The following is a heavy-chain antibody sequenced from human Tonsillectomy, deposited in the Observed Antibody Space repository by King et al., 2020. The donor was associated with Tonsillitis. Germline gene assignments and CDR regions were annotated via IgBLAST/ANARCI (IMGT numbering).Heavy chain of an antibody. D-gene: IGHD3-22*01. V-gene: IGHV1-46*01. Sequence: QLVQSGAEVKKPGASVKVSCKASGYTFTNYYMHWVRQAPGQGLEWMGIINPSGGSTTYAQKFQGRVTMTRDTSTSTVYMELSSLSSEDTAVYYCARDGATCYYGQIDYWGQGTLVTVSS. CDR1: GYTFTNYY. CDR2: INPSGGST. J-gene: IGHJ4*02. CDR3: ARDGATCYYGQIDY.